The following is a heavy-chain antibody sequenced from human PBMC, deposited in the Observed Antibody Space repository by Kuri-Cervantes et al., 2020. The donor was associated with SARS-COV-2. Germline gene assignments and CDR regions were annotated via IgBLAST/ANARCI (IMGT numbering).Heavy chain of an antibody. Sequence: ASVKVSCKASGYTFTSYDINWVRQATGQGLEWMGWMNPNSGKTGYAQKFQGRVTMTRNTSISTAYMELSSLRSEDTAVYYCARDGYCSSTSCYTGYYYYYYMDVWGKGTTVTVSS. J-gene: IGHJ6*03. D-gene: IGHD2-2*02. CDR2: MNPNSGKT. V-gene: IGHV1-8*01. CDR1: GYTFTSYD. CDR3: ARDGYCSSTSCYTGYYYYYYMDV.